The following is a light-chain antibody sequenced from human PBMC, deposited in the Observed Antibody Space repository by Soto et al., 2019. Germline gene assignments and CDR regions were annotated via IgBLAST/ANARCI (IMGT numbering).Light chain of an antibody. V-gene: IGKV3-20*01. CDR2: GAS. J-gene: IGKJ2*01. Sequence: EIVLTKSPGTMSLSPGERATLSCRASQSVSSSYLAWYQQKRGQAPSLVMSGASSRATDFPDRFSGSGSGTYFTHTIIILEPEDFAVYYCQKYGNSTYTFGQGTKLAIK. CDR3: QKYGNSTYT. CDR1: QSVSSSY.